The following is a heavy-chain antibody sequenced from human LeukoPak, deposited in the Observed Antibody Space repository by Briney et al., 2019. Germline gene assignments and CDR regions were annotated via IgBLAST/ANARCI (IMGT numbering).Heavy chain of an antibody. CDR1: GGSISSTNYY. D-gene: IGHD5-18*01. Sequence: SETLSLTCTVSGGSISSTNYYWGWIRQPPGKGLEWIGSIYYSGRTYYSPSLKSRVTISIDTSKNQFSLKLTSVTAADTAVYYCARHRIQLWFGYWGQGTLVTVSS. J-gene: IGHJ4*02. CDR3: ARHRIQLWFGY. V-gene: IGHV4-39*01. CDR2: IYYSGRT.